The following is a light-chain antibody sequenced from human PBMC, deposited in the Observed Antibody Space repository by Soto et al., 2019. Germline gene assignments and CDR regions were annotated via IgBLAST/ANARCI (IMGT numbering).Light chain of an antibody. CDR1: QSVSSN. CDR2: GAS. J-gene: IGKJ1*01. V-gene: IGKV3-15*01. Sequence: EIVMTQSPATLSVSPGERATLSCRASQSVSSNLAWYQQKAGQAPRLLIYGASTRATGIPARFSGSGSGTEFTLTISSLQSEDFAVSYCQQYNNWPRTFGQGTKVEIK. CDR3: QQYNNWPRT.